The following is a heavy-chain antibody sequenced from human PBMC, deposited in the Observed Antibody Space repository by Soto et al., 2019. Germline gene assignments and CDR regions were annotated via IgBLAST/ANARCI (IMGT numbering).Heavy chain of an antibody. Sequence: SVKVSCKASGGSFGKSAINWLRQTAGQGLEWLGGFIPVYRTLNYAQKFQGRVTITADESTGTAYMTLSSLASDDTAVYYCATGVIWIGYFTVDSWGQGTRVTVSS. D-gene: IGHD3-3*01. CDR3: ATGVIWIGYFTVDS. CDR1: GGSFGKSA. CDR2: FIPVYRTL. J-gene: IGHJ4*02. V-gene: IGHV1-69*13.